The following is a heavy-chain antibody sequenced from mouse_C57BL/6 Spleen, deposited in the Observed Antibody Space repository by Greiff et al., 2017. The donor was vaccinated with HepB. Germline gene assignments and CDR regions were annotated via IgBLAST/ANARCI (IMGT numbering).Heavy chain of an antibody. J-gene: IGHJ3*01. CDR2: INPNNGGT. D-gene: IGHD2-2*01. Sequence: EVKLMESGPELVKPGASVKIPCKASGYTFTDYNMDWVKQSHGKSLEWIGDINPNNGGTIYNQKFKGKATLTVDKSSSTAYMELRSLTSEDTAVYYCARLDYGYDGWFAYWGQGTLVTVSA. V-gene: IGHV1-18*01. CDR3: ARLDYGYDGWFAY. CDR1: GYTFTDYN.